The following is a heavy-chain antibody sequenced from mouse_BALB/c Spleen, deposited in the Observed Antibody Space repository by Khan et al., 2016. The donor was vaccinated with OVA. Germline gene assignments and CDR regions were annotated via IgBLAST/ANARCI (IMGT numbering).Heavy chain of an antibody. CDR2: IYPFNGDT. CDR3: APVGSYYVSFAY. Sequence: VQLKESGPELVKPGASVKMSCKAPGYTFTSYVMHWVKQKPGQGLEWIGYIYPFNGDTKYNEKFKDKATLTSDKSSSTAYMELSSLTSEDSAVYFSAPVGSYYVSFAYWGQGTLVTVSA. D-gene: IGHD2-12*01. J-gene: IGHJ3*01. CDR1: GYTFTSYV. V-gene: IGHV1S136*01.